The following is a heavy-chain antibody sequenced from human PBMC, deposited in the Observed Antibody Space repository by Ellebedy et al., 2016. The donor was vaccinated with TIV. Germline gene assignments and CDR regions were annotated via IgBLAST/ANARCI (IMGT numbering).Heavy chain of an antibody. CDR2: IYQDGGVQ. V-gene: IGHV3-7*01. D-gene: IGHD5-12*01. Sequence: GGSLRLSCAASGFNFRSYWMSWVRQAPGKGLEWVANIYQDGGVQYYVDSVKGRFTISRDNADNSLFLQLNSLRADDTAVYYCARRGRYGDYAVQINSGFDTWGRGTLVAVSS. CDR3: ARRGRYGDYAVQINSGFDT. CDR1: GFNFRSYW. J-gene: IGHJ5*02.